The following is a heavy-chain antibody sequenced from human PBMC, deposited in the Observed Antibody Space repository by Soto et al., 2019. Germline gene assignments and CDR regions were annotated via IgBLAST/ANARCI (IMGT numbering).Heavy chain of an antibody. CDR1: GGSFGGYY. Sequence: SETLSLTCAVYGGSFGGYYWSWIRQPPGKGLEWIGEINHSGSTNYNPSLKSRVTISVDTSKNQFSLKLSSVTAADTAVYYCARGSGYDLPYGMDVWGQGTTVTDSS. CDR2: INHSGST. J-gene: IGHJ6*02. CDR3: ARGSGYDLPYGMDV. D-gene: IGHD5-12*01. V-gene: IGHV4-34*01.